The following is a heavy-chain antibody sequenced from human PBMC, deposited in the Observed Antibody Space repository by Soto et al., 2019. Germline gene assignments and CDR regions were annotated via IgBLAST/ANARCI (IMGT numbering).Heavy chain of an antibody. CDR2: INPSGNT. CDR1: GGSHSGNY. V-gene: IGHV4-34*01. D-gene: IGHD2-15*01. CDR3: ARGRGGGGAS. J-gene: IGHJ5*02. Sequence: QVQLQQWGAGLLKPSETLSLTCAVYGGSHSGNYWSWIRQPPGEGLEWIGEINPSGNTNYSPSLKSRATISADTSKNQFSLKLSSVIAADTAVYYCARGRGGGGASWSQGTLVTVSS.